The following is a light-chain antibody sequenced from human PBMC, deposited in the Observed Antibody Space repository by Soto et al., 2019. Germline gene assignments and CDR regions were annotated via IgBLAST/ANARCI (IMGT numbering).Light chain of an antibody. Sequence: QSVLTQPPSVSGAPGQRVTISCTGSSSKIGAGYDVHWYQHLPGTAPKLLIYGNNNRPSGVPDRFSGSKSGTSASLAITGLQAEDETHYYCQSFDSSLSVVFGGGTKLTVL. V-gene: IGLV1-40*01. CDR3: QSFDSSLSVV. CDR2: GNN. CDR1: SSKIGAGYD. J-gene: IGLJ2*01.